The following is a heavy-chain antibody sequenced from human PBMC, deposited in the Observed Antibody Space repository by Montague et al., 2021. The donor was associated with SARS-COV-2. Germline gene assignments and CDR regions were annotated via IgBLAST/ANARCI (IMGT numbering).Heavy chain of an antibody. J-gene: IGHJ6*02. Sequence: SETLSLTCTVSGASISSRSYYWGWIRQPPGKGLEWIGFKYYSGSTYYNPTLKSRVTISVDTSKNQLSLKLSSVTAADTAVYYCVRVPYRRLFVPRYYGMDAWGQGTTVTVSS. CDR3: VRVPYRRLFVPRYYGMDA. CDR1: GASISSRSYY. CDR2: KYYSGST. D-gene: IGHD2-2*01. V-gene: IGHV4-39*01.